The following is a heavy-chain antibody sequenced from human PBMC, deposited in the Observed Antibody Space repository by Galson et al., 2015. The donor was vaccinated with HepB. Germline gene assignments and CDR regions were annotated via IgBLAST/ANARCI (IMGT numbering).Heavy chain of an antibody. Sequence: SVKVSCKASGYTFTGYYMHWVRQAPGQGLEWMGWINPNSGGTNYAQKFLGRVTITRDTSISTVYMELSRLRSDDTAVYYCARVRSGDTNQHPYYYYYMDVWGKGTTVTVSS. CDR2: INPNSGGT. J-gene: IGHJ6*03. V-gene: IGHV1-2*02. CDR3: ARVRSGDTNQHPYYYYYMDV. CDR1: GYTFTGYY. D-gene: IGHD1-14*01.